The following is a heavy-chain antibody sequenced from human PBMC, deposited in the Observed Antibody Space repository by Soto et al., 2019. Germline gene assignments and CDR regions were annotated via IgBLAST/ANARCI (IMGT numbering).Heavy chain of an antibody. CDR3: ARERSVGGYYFGY. V-gene: IGHV4-61*01. Sequence: PSETLSLTCTVSGGSVSSGSYYWSWIRQPPGKGLEWIGYIYYSGSTNYNPSLKSRVTISVDTSKNQFSLKLSSVTAADTAVYYCARERSVGGYYFGYWGQGTLVPVSS. J-gene: IGHJ4*02. CDR2: IYYSGST. D-gene: IGHD3-16*01. CDR1: GGSVSSGSYY.